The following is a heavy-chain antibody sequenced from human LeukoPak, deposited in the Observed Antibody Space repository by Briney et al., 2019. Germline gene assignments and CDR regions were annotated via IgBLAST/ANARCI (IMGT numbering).Heavy chain of an antibody. CDR1: GFTFSSYS. CDR3: ARLVGSGSYGYYYFDY. V-gene: IGHV3-21*01. D-gene: IGHD3-10*01. J-gene: IGHJ4*02. Sequence: PGVSLRLSCAASGFTFSSYSRNWVRQAPGKGLEWVSSISGSSSYIYYADSVKRRFTISRDNAKNSLYLQMNSLRAEDTAVYYCARLVGSGSYGYYYFDYWGQGTLVTVSS. CDR2: ISGSSSYI.